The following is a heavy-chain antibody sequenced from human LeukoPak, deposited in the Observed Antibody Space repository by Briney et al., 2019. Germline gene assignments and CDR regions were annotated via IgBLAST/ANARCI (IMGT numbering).Heavy chain of an antibody. Sequence: GASVKVSCKASGYTFTAYAIHWVRQAPGQGLEWMGIINPSGGSTSYAQKFQGRVTMTRDTSTSTVYMELSSLRSEDTAVYYCAREYYGILTGSEGGDYWGQGTLVTVSS. V-gene: IGHV1-46*01. D-gene: IGHD3-9*01. CDR3: AREYYGILTGSEGGDY. CDR2: INPSGGST. J-gene: IGHJ4*02. CDR1: GYTFTAYA.